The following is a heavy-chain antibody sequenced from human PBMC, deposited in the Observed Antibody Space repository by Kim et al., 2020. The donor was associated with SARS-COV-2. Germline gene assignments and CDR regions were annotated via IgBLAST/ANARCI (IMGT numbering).Heavy chain of an antibody. V-gene: IGHV3-23*01. D-gene: IGHD2-15*01. Sequence: TYHVDTVKGRLTISRENSKNTLYLEMNTLRVDDTAVYYCARWATPRYFDYWGQGILVTVS. CDR2: T. J-gene: IGHJ4*02. CDR3: ARWATPRYFDY.